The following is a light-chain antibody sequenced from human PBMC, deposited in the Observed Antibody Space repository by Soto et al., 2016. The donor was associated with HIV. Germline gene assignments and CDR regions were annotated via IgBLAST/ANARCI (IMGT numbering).Light chain of an antibody. CDR1: SLREYY. Sequence: SSELTQDPAVSVALGQTVRITCQGDSLREYYASWYQQKPGQAPVLVIHGKNNRPSGVPDRFSGSTSGDTSSLTITGARAEDEADYYCNSRDSRVFGGGTKVDRP. V-gene: IGLV3-19*01. CDR3: NSRDSRV. CDR2: GKN. J-gene: IGLJ2*01.